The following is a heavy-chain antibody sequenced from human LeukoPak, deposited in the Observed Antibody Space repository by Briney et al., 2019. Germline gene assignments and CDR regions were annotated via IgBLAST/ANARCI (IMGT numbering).Heavy chain of an antibody. CDR2: IYYSGST. D-gene: IGHD5-18*01. J-gene: IGHJ4*02. CDR3: ARGGYSYGYWSYYFDY. CDR1: GGSISSYY. Sequence: SETLSLTCTASGGSISSYYWSWIRQPPGKGPEWIGYIYYSGSTNYNPSLKSRVTISVDTSKNQFSLKLSSVTAADTAVYYCARGGYSYGYWSYYFDYWGQGTLVTVSS. V-gene: IGHV4-59*01.